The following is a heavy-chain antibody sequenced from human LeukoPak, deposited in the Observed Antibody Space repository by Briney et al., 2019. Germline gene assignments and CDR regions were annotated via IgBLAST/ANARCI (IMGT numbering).Heavy chain of an antibody. CDR3: AASYYYDSSGYYSPGY. D-gene: IGHD3-22*01. CDR2: ISYDGSNK. J-gene: IGHJ4*02. CDR1: GFTFSSYG. V-gene: IGHV3-30*03. Sequence: GGSLRLSCAASGFTFSSYGMHWVRQAPGKGLEWVAVISYDGSNKCYADSVKGRFTISRDNSKNTLYLQMNSLRAEDTAVYYCAASYYYDSSGYYSPGYWGQGTLVTVSS.